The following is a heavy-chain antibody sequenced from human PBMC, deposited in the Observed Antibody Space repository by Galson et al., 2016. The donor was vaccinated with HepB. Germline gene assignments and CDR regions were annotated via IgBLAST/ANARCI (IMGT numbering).Heavy chain of an antibody. D-gene: IGHD6-13*01. Sequence: SVKASCKASGYSFIGFYMHWVRQAPGQGLEWMGRINPKNGCTNYAQTFQGRVTMTRDTSISTVYMELSRLRSDDAAIYYCARDAGPPEGIDDWGQGTLVTVSS. J-gene: IGHJ4*02. CDR2: INPKNGCT. V-gene: IGHV1-2*06. CDR1: GYSFIGFY. CDR3: ARDAGPPEGIDD.